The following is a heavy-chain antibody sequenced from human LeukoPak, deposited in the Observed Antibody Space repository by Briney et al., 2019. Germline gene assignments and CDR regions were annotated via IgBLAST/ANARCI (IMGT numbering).Heavy chain of an antibody. D-gene: IGHD6-13*01. CDR1: GGSISSSSYY. CDR3: ARVPAAAGTWFWFDP. V-gene: IGHV4-39*01. Sequence: SETLSLTCTVSGGSISSSSYYWGWIRQPPGKGLEWIGSIYYSGSTYYNPSLKSRVTISVDTSKNQFSLKLSSVTAADTAVYYCARVPAAAGTWFWFDPWGQGTLVTVSS. J-gene: IGHJ5*02. CDR2: IYYSGST.